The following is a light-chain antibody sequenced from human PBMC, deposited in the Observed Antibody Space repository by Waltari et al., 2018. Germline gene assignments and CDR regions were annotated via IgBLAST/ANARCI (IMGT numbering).Light chain of an antibody. J-gene: IGKJ1*01. CDR3: MQSTKDPRT. Sequence: EIVMTQTPVSLPVTPGEPASISCKSSESLLHSNGNTYLHWYLQKPGQSPWLLIYKVTNRESGVPDRFSGSGSGTDFTLKISRVEPEDVGTYYCMQSTKDPRTFGQGTKVEIK. CDR2: KVT. CDR1: ESLLHSNGNTY. V-gene: IGKV2D-29*02.